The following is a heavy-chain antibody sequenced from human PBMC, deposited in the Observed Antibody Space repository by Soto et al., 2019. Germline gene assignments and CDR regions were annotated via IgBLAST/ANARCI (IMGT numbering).Heavy chain of an antibody. CDR1: GGTFSSYT. V-gene: IGHV1-69*08. Sequence: QVQLVQSGAEVKKPGSSVKVSCKASGGTFSSYTISWVRQAPGQGLEWMGRIIPILGIANYAQKFQGRVTITADKSTSTAYMELSSLRSEDTAVYYCARERITMIVVVIHNWFDPWGQGTLVTVSS. D-gene: IGHD3-22*01. CDR2: IIPILGIA. CDR3: ARERITMIVVVIHNWFDP. J-gene: IGHJ5*02.